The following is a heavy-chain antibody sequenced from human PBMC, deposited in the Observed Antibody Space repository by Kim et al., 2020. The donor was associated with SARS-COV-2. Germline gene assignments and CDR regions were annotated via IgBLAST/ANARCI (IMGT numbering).Heavy chain of an antibody. J-gene: IGHJ5*02. V-gene: IGHV1-46*01. D-gene: IGHD6-6*01. CDR1: GYTFTSYY. CDR3: ARDRQPQYSSSSWGPRGTNWFDP. CDR2: INPSGGST. Sequence: ASVKVSCKASGYTFTSYYMHWVRQAPGQGLEWMGVINPSGGSTSYAQKFQGRVTMTRDTSTSTVYMELSSLASDDTAVYYCARDRQPQYSSSSWGPRGTNWFDPWGQGTLVTVSS.